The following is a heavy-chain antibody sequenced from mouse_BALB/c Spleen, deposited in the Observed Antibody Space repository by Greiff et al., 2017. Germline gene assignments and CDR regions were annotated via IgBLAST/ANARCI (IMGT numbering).Heavy chain of an antibody. D-gene: IGHD2-4*01. CDR2: IDPFNGGT. CDR1: GYSFTSYY. J-gene: IGHJ4*01. Sequence: EVKLMESGPELMKPGASVKISCKASGYSFTSYYMHWVKQSHGKSLEWIGYIDPFNGGTSYNQKFKGKATLTVDKSSSTAYMHLSSLTSEDSAVYYCARTSTMITLYYAMDYWGQGTSVTVSS. CDR3: ARTSTMITLYYAMDY. V-gene: IGHV1S135*01.